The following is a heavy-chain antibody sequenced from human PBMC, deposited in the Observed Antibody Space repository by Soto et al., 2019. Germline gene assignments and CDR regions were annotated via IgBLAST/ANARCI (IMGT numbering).Heavy chain of an antibody. J-gene: IGHJ1*01. CDR2: IYYSGST. CDR1: GGSISSGDYY. CDR3: ASRPPVARQSY. D-gene: IGHD6-19*01. Sequence: PSETLSLTCTVSGGSISSGDYYWSWIRQPPGKGLEWIGYIYYSGSTYYNPSLKSRVTISVDTSKNQFSLKLSSVTAADTAVYYCASRPPVARQSYWGQGTLVTVSS. V-gene: IGHV4-30-4*01.